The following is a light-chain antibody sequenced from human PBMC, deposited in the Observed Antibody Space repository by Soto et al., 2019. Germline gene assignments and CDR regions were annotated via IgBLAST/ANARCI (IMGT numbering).Light chain of an antibody. Sequence: IIMTQSPATLSVSPGERVTLSCRASQSISTNLAWYQQKPGQAPRLLIYGASTRDTHIPDRFSGTGSETEFTLSVSSLQSEDFAVYYCQQYYDWPLVTFGGGTRVYI. J-gene: IGKJ4*01. V-gene: IGKV3-15*01. CDR2: GAS. CDR3: QQYYDWPLVT. CDR1: QSISTN.